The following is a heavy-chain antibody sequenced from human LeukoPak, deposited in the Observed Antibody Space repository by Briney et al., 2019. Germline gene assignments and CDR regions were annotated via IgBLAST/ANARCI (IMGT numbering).Heavy chain of an antibody. CDR2: ISWNSGNI. V-gene: IGHV3-9*01. CDR1: GFTFGDYA. D-gene: IGHD4-17*01. Sequence: PGRSLRLSCAASGFTFGDYAMHWVRQAPGKGLEWVSGISWNSGNIGYAGSVKGRFTISRDNAKNSLYLQMNSLRAEDAALYYCANLHGDYRDYWGQGTLVTVSS. CDR3: ANLHGDYRDY. J-gene: IGHJ4*02.